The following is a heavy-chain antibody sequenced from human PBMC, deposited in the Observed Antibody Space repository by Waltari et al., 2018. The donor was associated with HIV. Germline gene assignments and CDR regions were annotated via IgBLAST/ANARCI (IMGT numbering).Heavy chain of an antibody. CDR2: IYYSGST. J-gene: IGHJ4*02. D-gene: IGHD3-22*01. CDR1: GGHIGSYY. Sequence: QVQLQESGPGLVKPSETLSLTCTAYGGHIGSYYWSGIRPPPGKGLEWIGYIYYSGSTNYNPSLESRVTISVDTSKNQFSLKLTSVTAADTAVYYCARSYYDSSGYHLFDYWGQGTLVTVSS. CDR3: ARSYYDSSGYHLFDY. V-gene: IGHV4-59*01.